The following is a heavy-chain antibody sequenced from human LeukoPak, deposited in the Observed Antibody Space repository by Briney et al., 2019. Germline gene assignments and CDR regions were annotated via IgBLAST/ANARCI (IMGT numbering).Heavy chain of an antibody. D-gene: IGHD5-18*01. J-gene: IGHJ4*02. V-gene: IGHV4-39*01. CDR2: IYYSKNT. CDR3: VSPRGFSYGYFDY. Sequence: WVRRAPGKGLAWIGSIYYSKNTYYNPSLKSRVTISADTSKNQFSLTLGSVSATDTAVYYCVSPRGFSYGYFDYWGQGTLVTVSS.